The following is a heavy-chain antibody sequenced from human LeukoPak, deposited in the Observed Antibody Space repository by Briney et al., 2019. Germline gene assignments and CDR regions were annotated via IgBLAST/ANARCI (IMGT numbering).Heavy chain of an antibody. V-gene: IGHV3-33*01. J-gene: IGHJ6*02. D-gene: IGHD5-18*01. CDR1: GFTFSSYG. CDR3: ARAPSFSAPGIQLWSGLPLDNWLNGMDV. Sequence: PGRSLRLSCAASGFTFSSYGMHWVRQAPGKGLAGVAVIWYDGSNKYYADSVKGRFTISRDNSKNTLYLQMNSLRAEDTAVYYCARAPSFSAPGIQLWSGLPLDNWLNGMDVWGQGTTVTVSS. CDR2: IWYDGSNK.